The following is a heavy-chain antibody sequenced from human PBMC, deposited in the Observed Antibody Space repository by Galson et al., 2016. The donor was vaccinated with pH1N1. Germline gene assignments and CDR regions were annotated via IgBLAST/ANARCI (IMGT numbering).Heavy chain of an antibody. Sequence: PALVKPTQTLTLTRTFSGFSLSTTGVNVGWIRQPPGKALEWLAVIYWDDDKLYSPSLKSRLAITKDTSKNQVVLTMTNVDPVDTATYYCARGDYWGQGTLVTVSS. J-gene: IGHJ4*02. CDR3: ARGDY. CDR1: GFSLSTTGVN. V-gene: IGHV2-5*02. CDR2: IYWDDDK.